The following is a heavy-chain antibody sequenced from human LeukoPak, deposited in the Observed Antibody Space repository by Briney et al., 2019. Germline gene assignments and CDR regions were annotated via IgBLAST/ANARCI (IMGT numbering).Heavy chain of an antibody. CDR2: ISAYNGNT. D-gene: IGHD4-17*01. V-gene: IGHV1-18*01. J-gene: IGHJ3*02. CDR3: ARGLRIYGGYAEAFDI. Sequence: ASVKVSCKASGYTFTSYGISWVRQAPGQGLEWMGWISAYNGNTNYAQKLQGRVTMTTDTSTSTAYMELRSLRSDDTAVYYCARGLRIYGGYAEAFDIWGQGTMVTVSS. CDR1: GYTFTSYG.